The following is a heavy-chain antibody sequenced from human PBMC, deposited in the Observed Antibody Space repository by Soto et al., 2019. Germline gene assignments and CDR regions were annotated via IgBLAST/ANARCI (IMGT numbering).Heavy chain of an antibody. J-gene: IGHJ4*02. Sequence: EVQLLESGGGLVQPGGSLRLSCATSGFTFSSYAMSWVRQAPGKGLEWVSDISGSGGSTYYADSVKGRFTISRDNYKNTVYLQMNSLRGEDTAVYYCAKPGYCSGGSCYVSVTSRYYFDYWGQGALATVSS. V-gene: IGHV3-23*01. D-gene: IGHD2-15*01. CDR2: ISGSGGST. CDR1: GFTFSSYA. CDR3: AKPGYCSGGSCYVSVTSRYYFDY.